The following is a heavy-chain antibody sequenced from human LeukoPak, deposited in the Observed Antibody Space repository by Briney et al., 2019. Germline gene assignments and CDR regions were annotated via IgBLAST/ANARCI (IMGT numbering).Heavy chain of an antibody. CDR2: IKQDGSEK. J-gene: IGHJ4*02. CDR3: ARSYCGGDCYIDH. Sequence: GSLRLSCAASGFTFSSYWMSWVRQAPGKGLEWVANIKQDGSEKYYVDSVKGRFTISRDNAKNSLYLQMNSLRAEDTAVYYCARSYCGGDCYIDHWGQGTLVTVSS. V-gene: IGHV3-7*01. D-gene: IGHD2-21*02. CDR1: GFTFSSYW.